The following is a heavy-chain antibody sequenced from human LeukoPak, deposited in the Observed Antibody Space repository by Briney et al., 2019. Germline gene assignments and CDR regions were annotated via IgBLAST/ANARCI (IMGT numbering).Heavy chain of an antibody. D-gene: IGHD3-10*01. CDR2: INPNSGGT. V-gene: IGHV1-2*02. CDR3: ARVGEYGSGSYYVY. J-gene: IGHJ4*02. CDR1: GYTFTGYY. Sequence: ASVKISCKASGYTFTGYYMHWVRQAPGQGLEWMGRINPNSGGTNYAQKFQGRVTMTRDTSISTAYMELSRLRSDDTAVYYCARVGEYGSGSYYVYRGQGTLVTVSS.